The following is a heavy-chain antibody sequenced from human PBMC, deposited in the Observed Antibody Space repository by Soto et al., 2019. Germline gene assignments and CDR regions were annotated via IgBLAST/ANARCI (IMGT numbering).Heavy chain of an antibody. D-gene: IGHD4-17*01. CDR1: GFTFNTYS. V-gene: IGHV3-33*01. J-gene: IGHJ4*02. CDR2: IWYDGTQK. CDR3: ARAGGTTVTGLWHFDS. Sequence: PGGSLRLSCEASGFTFNTYSMHWVRQPPGKGLEWLAAIWYDGTQKYYADSVKGRFIISRDNSKKTLYLEMNSLRAEDTAVNYCARAGGTTVTGLWHFDSWGQGTLLTV.